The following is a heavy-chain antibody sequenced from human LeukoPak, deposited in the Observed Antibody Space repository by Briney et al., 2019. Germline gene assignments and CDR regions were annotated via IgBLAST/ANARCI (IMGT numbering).Heavy chain of an antibody. V-gene: IGHV1-18*01. CDR1: GYTFTSYG. CDR2: ISAYNGNT. D-gene: IGHD2-8*01. J-gene: IGHJ5*02. CDR3: ARVYSNGRWFDP. Sequence: ASVKVSCKASGYTFTSYGISWVRQAPGQGLEWLGWISAYNGNTNYAQKLQGRVTMTTNTSTSTAYMELRSLRSDDTAVYYCARVYSNGRWFDPWGQGTLVTVSS.